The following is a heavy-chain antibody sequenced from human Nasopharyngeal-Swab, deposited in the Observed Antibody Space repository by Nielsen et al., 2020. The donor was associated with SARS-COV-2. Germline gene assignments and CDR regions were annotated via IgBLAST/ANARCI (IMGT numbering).Heavy chain of an antibody. CDR3: ARESDYYDSSGSLGDAFEI. CDR2: IYYSGST. D-gene: IGHD3-22*01. CDR1: GGSISSYY. Sequence: GSLRLSCTVSGGSISSYYWSWIRQPPGKGLEWIGYIYYSGSTNYNPSLKSRVTTSVDTSKNQFSLKLSSVTAADTAVYYCARESDYYDSSGSLGDAFEIWGQGTMVTVSS. J-gene: IGHJ3*02. V-gene: IGHV4-59*01.